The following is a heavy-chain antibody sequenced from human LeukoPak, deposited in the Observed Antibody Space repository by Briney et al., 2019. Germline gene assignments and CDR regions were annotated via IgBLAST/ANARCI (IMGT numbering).Heavy chain of an antibody. CDR2: ISAYNGNT. CDR3: ARDKAYGSGSYYSEDFDY. V-gene: IGHV1-18*01. J-gene: IGHJ4*02. Sequence: ASVKVSCKASGYTFTSYGISGVRQAPGQGLEWTGWISAYNGNTNYAQKLQGRVTMTTDTSTSTAYMELRSLRSDDTAVYYCARDKAYGSGSYYSEDFDYWGQGTLVTVSS. CDR1: GYTFTSYG. D-gene: IGHD3-10*01.